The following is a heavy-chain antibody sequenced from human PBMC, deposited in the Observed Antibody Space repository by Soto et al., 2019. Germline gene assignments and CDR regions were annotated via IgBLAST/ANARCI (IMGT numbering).Heavy chain of an antibody. CDR3: AKDGILCSNDY. V-gene: IGHV3-23*01. D-gene: IGHD2-2*01. CDR1: GFTFSGYA. CDR2: ISGSGGST. J-gene: IGHJ4*02. Sequence: GGSLRLSCAASGFTFSGYAMSWVRQAPGKGLEWVSAISGSGGSTYSADSVKGRFTISRDNPKNTLYLQMNSLRAEDTAVYYCAKDGILCSNDYWGQGTLVTVSS.